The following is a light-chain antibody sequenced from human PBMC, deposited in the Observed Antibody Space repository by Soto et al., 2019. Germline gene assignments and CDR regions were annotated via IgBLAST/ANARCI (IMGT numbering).Light chain of an antibody. CDR3: SSFTRSNSYV. J-gene: IGLJ1*01. CDR1: SSDVGAYNY. CDR2: DVS. V-gene: IGLV2-14*03. Sequence: QSALTQPASVSGSPGQSITISCTGTSSDVGAYNYVSWYQQHPGKVPKLMIYDVSDRPSGVSNRFSGSKSGNTASLTTSGLQAEDEADYYCSSFTRSNSYVFGTGTKVTVL.